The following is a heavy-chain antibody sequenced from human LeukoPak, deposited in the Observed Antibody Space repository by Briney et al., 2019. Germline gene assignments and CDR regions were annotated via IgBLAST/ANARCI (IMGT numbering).Heavy chain of an antibody. CDR3: ARDTQGGYFDY. CDR2: ISAYNGNT. Sequence: ASVKVSCKASGYTFTGYYMHWVRQAPGQGLEWMGWISAYNGNTNYAQKLQGRVTMTTDTSTSTAYMELRSLRSDDTAVYYCARDTQGGYFDYWGQGTLVTVSS. CDR1: GYTFTGYY. D-gene: IGHD3-16*01. V-gene: IGHV1-18*04. J-gene: IGHJ4*02.